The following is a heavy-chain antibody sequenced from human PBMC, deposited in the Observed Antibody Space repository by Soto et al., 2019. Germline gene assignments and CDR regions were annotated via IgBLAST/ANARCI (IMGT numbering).Heavy chain of an antibody. CDR3: ARGRDPYSEQLVPRY. Sequence: GGSLRLSCAASGFTFSSYGMHWVRQAPGKGLEWVAVIWYDGSNKYYADSVKGRFTISRDNSKNTLYLQMNSLRAEDTAVYYCARGRDPYSEQLVPRYWGQGTLVTVSS. V-gene: IGHV3-33*01. J-gene: IGHJ4*02. CDR2: IWYDGSNK. D-gene: IGHD6-6*01. CDR1: GFTFSSYG.